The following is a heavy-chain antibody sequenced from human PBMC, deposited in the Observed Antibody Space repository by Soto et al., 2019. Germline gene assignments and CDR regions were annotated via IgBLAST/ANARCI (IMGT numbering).Heavy chain of an antibody. CDR3: ARDKITGLFDY. CDR1: GGSISSGGYS. V-gene: IGHV4-30-2*01. D-gene: IGHD2-8*02. J-gene: IGHJ4*02. Sequence: PSETLSLTCAVSGGSISSGGYSWSWIRHPPGKGLEWIGYIYHSGSTYYNPSLKSRVTISVDRSKNQFSLKLSSVTAADTAVYYCARDKITGLFDYWGQGTLVTVSS. CDR2: IYHSGST.